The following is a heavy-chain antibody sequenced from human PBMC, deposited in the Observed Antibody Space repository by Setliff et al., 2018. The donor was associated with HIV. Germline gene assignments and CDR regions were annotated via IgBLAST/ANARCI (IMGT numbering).Heavy chain of an antibody. CDR2: INWNGGST. D-gene: IGHD6-19*01. V-gene: IGHV3-20*04. J-gene: IGHJ3*02. Sequence: PGGSLRLSCAVSGFTFEDYGMSWVRQAPGKGLEWVSGINWNGGSTGYVDSVKGRFTISRDNAKNSLYLQMNSLRAEDMALYYCVRDKWLVPDIFDIWGQGTMVTVSS. CDR1: GFTFEDYG. CDR3: VRDKWLVPDIFDI.